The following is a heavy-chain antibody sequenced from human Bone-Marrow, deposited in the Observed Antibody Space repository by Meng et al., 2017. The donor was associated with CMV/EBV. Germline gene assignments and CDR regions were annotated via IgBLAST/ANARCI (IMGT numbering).Heavy chain of an antibody. Sequence: LSLTCAASGFTFSSYAIHWVRQAPGKGLEWVAVISYDGSNKYYADSVKGRFTISRDNSKNTLYLQMNSLRAEDTAVYYCARELTYPIGAFDIWAQGTMVTVSS. CDR2: ISYDGSNK. CDR1: GFTFSSYA. J-gene: IGHJ3*02. CDR3: ARELTYPIGAFDI. V-gene: IGHV3-30-3*01. D-gene: IGHD4/OR15-4a*01.